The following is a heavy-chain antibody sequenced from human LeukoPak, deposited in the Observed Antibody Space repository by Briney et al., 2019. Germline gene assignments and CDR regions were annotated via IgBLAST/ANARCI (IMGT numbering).Heavy chain of an antibody. Sequence: SETLSLTCAVYGGSFSGYYWSWIRQPPGKGLEWIGEINHSGSTNYNPSLKSRVTISADTSKSQFSLKLSSVTAADTAVYYCARGRYCSSTSCTYSHYGMDVWAQGTAVTVSS. D-gene: IGHD2-2*01. CDR1: GGSFSGYY. CDR2: INHSGST. V-gene: IGHV4-34*01. CDR3: ARGRYCSSTSCTYSHYGMDV. J-gene: IGHJ6*02.